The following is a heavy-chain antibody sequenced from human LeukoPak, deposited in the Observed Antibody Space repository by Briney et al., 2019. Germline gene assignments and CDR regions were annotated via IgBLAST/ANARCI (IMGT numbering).Heavy chain of an antibody. V-gene: IGHV1-69*05. D-gene: IGHD3-22*01. CDR1: GGTFSSYA. CDR2: IIPIFGTA. Sequence: GASVKVSCKASGGTFSSYAISWVRQAPGQGLEWMGRIIPIFGTANYAQKFQGRVTITTDESTSTAYMELSSLRSEDTAAYYCARDGSSGFYTPLSSWGQGTLVTVSS. CDR3: ARDGSSGFYTPLSS. J-gene: IGHJ5*02.